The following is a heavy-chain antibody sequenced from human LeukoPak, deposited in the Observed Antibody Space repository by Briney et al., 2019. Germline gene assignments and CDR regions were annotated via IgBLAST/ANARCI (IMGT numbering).Heavy chain of an antibody. J-gene: IGHJ2*01. V-gene: IGHV3-23*01. CDR2: IGAGGTFT. CDR1: GFTFSSYA. D-gene: IGHD6-19*01. Sequence: GGSLRLSCTASGFTFSSYAMNWVRQAPGEGLEWVSGIGAGGTFTYYADSEKGRFTIFRDNSKNTLFLQMNSLRAEDTAVYHCAKARGSGYYSSFDLWGRGTLVTVSS. CDR3: AKARGSGYYSSFDL.